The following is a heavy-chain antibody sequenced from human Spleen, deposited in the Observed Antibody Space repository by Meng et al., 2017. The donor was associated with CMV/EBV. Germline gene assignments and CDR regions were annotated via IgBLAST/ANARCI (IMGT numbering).Heavy chain of an antibody. J-gene: IGHJ5*02. Sequence: GESLKISCAASGFTFSSYDMHWVRQATGKGLEWVSAIGTAGDTYYPGSVKGRFTISRENAKNTLYLQMDSLTVEDTAVYYCAKEPDIVVVVAAAAPWGQGTLVTVSS. V-gene: IGHV3-13*01. CDR3: AKEPDIVVVVAAAAP. D-gene: IGHD2-15*01. CDR1: GFTFSSYD. CDR2: IGTAGDT.